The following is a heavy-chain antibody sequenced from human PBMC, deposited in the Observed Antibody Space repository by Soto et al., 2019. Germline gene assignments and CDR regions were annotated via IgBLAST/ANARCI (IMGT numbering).Heavy chain of an antibody. Sequence: QVQLVQSGAEVKKPGSSVKVSCKASGGTFSSYTISWVRQAPGQGLEWMGRISPILGIANYAQKFQGRVTITAEKSPSTAYMELSSLRSEDTAVYYGGTLGGVGATEALYWGQGTLVTVSS. CDR1: GGTFSSYT. CDR3: GTLGGVGATEALY. CDR2: ISPILGIA. D-gene: IGHD1-26*01. V-gene: IGHV1-69*02. J-gene: IGHJ4*02.